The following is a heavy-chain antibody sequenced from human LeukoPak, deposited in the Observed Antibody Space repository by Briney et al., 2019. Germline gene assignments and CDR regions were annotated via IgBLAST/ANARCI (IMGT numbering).Heavy chain of an antibody. CDR2: ITGSARST. Sequence: GESLRLSCAASGFTFSGYAMNWVRQAPGKGLEWVSAITGSARSTYYADSVKGRFTISRDNSKNTLYLQMNSLRAEDTAVYFCAKGPGSSWYYFDYWGQGTLVTVSS. CDR1: GFTFSGYA. D-gene: IGHD6-13*01. V-gene: IGHV3-23*01. CDR3: AKGPGSSWYYFDY. J-gene: IGHJ4*02.